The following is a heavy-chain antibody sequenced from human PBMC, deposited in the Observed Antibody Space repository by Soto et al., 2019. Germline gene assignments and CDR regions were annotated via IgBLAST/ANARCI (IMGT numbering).Heavy chain of an antibody. V-gene: IGHV1-69*13. CDR2: IIPIFGTA. CDR1: GGTFSSYA. J-gene: IGHJ6*02. CDR3: ARDSIITIFGVVPEDYYYYGMDV. Sequence: GASVKVSCKASGGTFSSYAISWVRQAPGQGLEWMGGIIPIFGTANYAQKFQGRVTITADESTSTAYMELSSLRSEDTAVYYCARDSIITIFGVVPEDYYYYGMDVWGQGTTVTVSS. D-gene: IGHD3-3*01.